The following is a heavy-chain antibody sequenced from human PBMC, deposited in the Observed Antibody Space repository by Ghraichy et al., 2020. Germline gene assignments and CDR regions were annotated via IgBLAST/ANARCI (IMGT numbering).Heavy chain of an antibody. Sequence: SETLSLTCTVSGGSISSGGYYWSWIRQHPGKGLEWIGYIYYSGSTYYNPSLKSRVTISVDTSKNQFSLKLSSVTAADTAVYYCARYRSRDYYDSSGYYSWRAFDIWGQGKMVTVSS. J-gene: IGHJ3*02. D-gene: IGHD3-22*01. CDR2: IYYSGST. CDR3: ARYRSRDYYDSSGYYSWRAFDI. CDR1: GGSISSGGYY. V-gene: IGHV4-31*03.